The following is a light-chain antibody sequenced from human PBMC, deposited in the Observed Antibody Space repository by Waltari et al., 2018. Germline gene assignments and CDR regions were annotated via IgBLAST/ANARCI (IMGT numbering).Light chain of an antibody. CDR3: QQYNNWPYT. J-gene: IGKJ2*01. CDR2: GAS. CDR1: QSVSSN. Sequence: EIVMTQSPATLSVSPGERATLSCRASQSVSSNLAGYQQKPGQDPSLLIYGASTRATGIPARFSSSGSGTECTLTISSLQSEDFAVYYCQQYNNWPYTFGQGTKLEIK. V-gene: IGKV3-15*01.